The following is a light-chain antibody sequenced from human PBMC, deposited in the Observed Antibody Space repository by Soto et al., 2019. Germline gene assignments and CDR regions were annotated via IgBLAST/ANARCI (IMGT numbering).Light chain of an antibody. CDR2: LGS. J-gene: IGKJ3*01. V-gene: IGKV2-28*01. CDR3: MQALQTSFT. CDR1: QSLLHRNGYNY. Sequence: DIVMTQSPLSLSVTPGEPASISCRCSQSLLHRNGYNYLDWYLQKPGQSPQLLISLGSNRASGVPDRFSGSGSGTDFTLKISRVEAEDVGVSYCMQALQTSFTFGPGTKVDIK.